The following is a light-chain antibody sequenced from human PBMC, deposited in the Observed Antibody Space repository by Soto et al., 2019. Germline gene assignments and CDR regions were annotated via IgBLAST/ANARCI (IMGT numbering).Light chain of an antibody. Sequence: DIQMTQSPSSLSASVGDRVTITCRASQSISNWLAWYQQKPGKAPKLLIYDASTLEIGVPSRFSGGGFGTDFTLTISSLQPDDFATYYCQQYSSYSTFGQGTKVDIK. CDR1: QSISNW. J-gene: IGKJ1*01. CDR3: QQYSSYST. CDR2: DAS. V-gene: IGKV1-5*01.